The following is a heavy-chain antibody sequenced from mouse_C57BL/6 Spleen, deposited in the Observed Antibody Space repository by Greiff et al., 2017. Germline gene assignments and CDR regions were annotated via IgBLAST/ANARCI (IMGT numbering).Heavy chain of an antibody. CDR2: INPGSGGT. V-gene: IGHV1-54*01. CDR1: GYAFTNYL. CDR3: AVITTVVAGYYFDY. Sequence: QVQLKESGAELVRPGTSVKVSCKASGYAFTNYLIEWVKQRPGQGLEWIGVINPGSGGTNYNEKFKGKATLTADKSSSTAYMQLSSLTSEDSAVXFCAVITTVVAGYYFDYGGQGTTLTVSS. J-gene: IGHJ2*01. D-gene: IGHD1-1*01.